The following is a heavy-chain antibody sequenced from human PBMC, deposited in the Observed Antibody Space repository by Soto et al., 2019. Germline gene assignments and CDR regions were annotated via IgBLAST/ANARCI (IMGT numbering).Heavy chain of an antibody. CDR1: GYTFTSYG. CDR3: ARGFRVAATRWWFDP. D-gene: IGHD2-15*01. J-gene: IGHJ5*02. CDR2: INAYNGNT. V-gene: IGHV1-18*01. Sequence: SVKVSCKASGYTFTSYGISWVRQAPGQGLEWMGWINAYNGNTNYAQKVQGRVTMTTDTSTSTAYMELRSLRSDDTAVYYCARGFRVAATRWWFDPWGQGTLVTVSS.